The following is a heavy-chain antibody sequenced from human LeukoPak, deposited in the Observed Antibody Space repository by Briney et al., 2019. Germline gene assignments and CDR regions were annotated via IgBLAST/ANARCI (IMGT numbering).Heavy chain of an antibody. CDR1: GGSISSYY. J-gene: IGHJ6*02. CDR3: ATGVVPAAMDEYYYYYGMDV. Sequence: SETLSLTCTVSGGSISSYYWSWIRQPAGKGLEWIGRIYTSGSTNHNPSLKSRVTMSVDTSKNQFSLKLSSVTAADTAVYYCATGVVPAAMDEYYYYYGMDVWGQGTTVTVSS. CDR2: IYTSGST. D-gene: IGHD2-2*01. V-gene: IGHV4-4*07.